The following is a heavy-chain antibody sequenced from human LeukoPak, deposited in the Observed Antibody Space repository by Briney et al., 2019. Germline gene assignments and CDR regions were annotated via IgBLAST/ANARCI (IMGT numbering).Heavy chain of an antibody. CDR3: ARLSGNPSRPTAPDY. D-gene: IGHD2-21*02. CDR2: LSENGRVA. Sequence: GGSLRLSCEASEFIFSAYDMSWFRQAPGKGLEYVSSLSENGRVAFHSNSVKGRFSIYRDDSRSTLYLQMGSLTTEDTALYYCARLSGNPSRPTAPDYWGQGTLVTVSS. V-gene: IGHV3-64*01. J-gene: IGHJ4*02. CDR1: EFIFSAYD.